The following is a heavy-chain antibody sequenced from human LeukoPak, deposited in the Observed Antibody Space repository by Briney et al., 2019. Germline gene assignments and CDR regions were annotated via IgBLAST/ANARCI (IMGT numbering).Heavy chain of an antibody. D-gene: IGHD3-22*01. V-gene: IGHV3-23*01. CDR1: GFTFSSYA. Sequence: GGSLRLSCAASGFTFSSYAMSWGRQAPGKGLEWVSAITGSGGSTFYADSVKGRFTISRDNSKNTVYLQMNSLRAEDTAVYYCAKDQYYSDYSGRPTDSWGQGTLVAVSS. CDR3: AKDQYYSDYSGRPTDS. J-gene: IGHJ4*02. CDR2: ITGSGGST.